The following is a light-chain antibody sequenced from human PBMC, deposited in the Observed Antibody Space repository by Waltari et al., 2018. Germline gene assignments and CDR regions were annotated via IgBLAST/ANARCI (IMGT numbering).Light chain of an antibody. V-gene: IGLV3-27*01. CDR3: YSAADDQSWV. Sequence: SYEMTQPSSVSVSPGQTARITCSAAVLSKTYTRWFQQKSGQAPVLVIYKDRERPSGIPERFARSSSGTTVTLTISGAQVDDEADYYCYSAADDQSWVFGGGTKLTVL. CDR2: KDR. J-gene: IGLJ3*02. CDR1: VLSKTY.